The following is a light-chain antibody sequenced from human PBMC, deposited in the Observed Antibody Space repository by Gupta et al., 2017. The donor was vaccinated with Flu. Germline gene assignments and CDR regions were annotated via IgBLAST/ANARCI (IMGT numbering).Light chain of an antibody. CDR1: ESVSNN. J-gene: IGKJ1*01. CDR2: GAS. Sequence: SPATLSVSPGERATLSCRASESVSNNLVWFQQKHGQAPRLLIFGASFRGTGVPDRFSGSGSGTEFTLTISGLQSEDFAVYYCQQYHNWPRTFGQGTRVDIK. V-gene: IGKV3-15*01. CDR3: QQYHNWPRT.